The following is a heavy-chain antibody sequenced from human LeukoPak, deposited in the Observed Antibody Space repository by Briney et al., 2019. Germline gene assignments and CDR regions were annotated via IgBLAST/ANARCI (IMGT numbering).Heavy chain of an antibody. CDR1: GYTFTGYY. J-gene: IGHJ4*02. CDR2: INPNSGGT. D-gene: IGHD6-19*01. Sequence: ASVKVSCKASGYTFTGYYMHWVRQAPGQGLEWMGWINPNSGGTNYAQKFQGRVTMTRDTSISTAYMELSRLRSDDTAVYYCAREIAVAGIGIDYWGQGTLVTVSS. CDR3: AREIAVAGIGIDY. V-gene: IGHV1-2*02.